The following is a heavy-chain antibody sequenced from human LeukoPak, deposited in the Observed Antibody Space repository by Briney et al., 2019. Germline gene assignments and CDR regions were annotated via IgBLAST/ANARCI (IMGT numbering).Heavy chain of an antibody. J-gene: IGHJ4*02. Sequence: ASVKVSCKASGYTFTVYYIHWVREAPGQGLKRLGWINPNSGGTKYAQKFQGRVTMTRDTSISTAYMGLSRLRSDDTAIYYCARLMTTVVTPLGYWGQGTLVTVSS. CDR1: GYTFTVYY. D-gene: IGHD4-23*01. V-gene: IGHV1-2*02. CDR3: ARLMTTVVTPLGY. CDR2: INPNSGGT.